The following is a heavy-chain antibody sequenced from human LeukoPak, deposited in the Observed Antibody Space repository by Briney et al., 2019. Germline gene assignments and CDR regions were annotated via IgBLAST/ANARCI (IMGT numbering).Heavy chain of an antibody. D-gene: IGHD5-18*01. V-gene: IGHV5-51*01. CDR1: GYSFINYW. CDR2: IYPGDSDT. J-gene: IGHJ4*02. CDR3: ARTRGYREEIDY. Sequence: GESLKISCKSSGYSFINYWIGWVRQMPGKGLEWMGIIYPGDSDTRYSPSFQGQVTISADKSISTAYLQWSSLRASDTAMYYCARTRGYREEIDYWGQGTLVTVSS.